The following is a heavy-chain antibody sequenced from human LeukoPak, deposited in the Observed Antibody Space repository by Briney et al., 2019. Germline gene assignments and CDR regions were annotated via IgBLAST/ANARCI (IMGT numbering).Heavy chain of an antibody. D-gene: IGHD1-1*01. Sequence: SETLSLTCAVYGGSFSGYYWSWIRQPPGKGLEWIGEINHSGSTNYNPSLKSRVTISVDTSKNQFSLKLSSVTAADTAVYYCARIWRTGFDPWGQGTLVTASS. V-gene: IGHV4-34*01. CDR1: GGSFSGYY. CDR3: ARIWRTGFDP. J-gene: IGHJ5*02. CDR2: INHSGST.